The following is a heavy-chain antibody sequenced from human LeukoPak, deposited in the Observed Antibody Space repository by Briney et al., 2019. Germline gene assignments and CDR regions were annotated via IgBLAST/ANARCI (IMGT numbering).Heavy chain of an antibody. CDR2: IIPILGIA. CDR3: ARDGGSYLDYFDY. Sequence: ASVKVSCKASGGTFSSYTSSWVRQAPGQGLEWMGRIIPILGIANYAQKFQGRVTITADKSTSTAYMELSSLRSEDTAVYYCARDGGSYLDYFDYWGQGTLVTVSS. V-gene: IGHV1-69*04. J-gene: IGHJ4*02. CDR1: GGTFSSYT. D-gene: IGHD1-26*01.